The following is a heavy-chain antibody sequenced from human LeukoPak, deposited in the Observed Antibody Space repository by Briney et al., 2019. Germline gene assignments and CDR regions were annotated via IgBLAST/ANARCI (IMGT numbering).Heavy chain of an antibody. V-gene: IGHV3-23*01. CDR3: AKRLGDPRAFDY. CDR2: ISGTSGTI. J-gene: IGHJ4*02. Sequence: GRSLRLSCAASGFTFSSYAMHWVRQAPGKGLEWVSGISGTSGTINYAAPVKGRFTISRDNSKNTLYLQMNSLRVDDMAVYYCAKRLGDPRAFDYWGQGTLVTVSS. CDR1: GFTFSSYA. D-gene: IGHD2-21*02.